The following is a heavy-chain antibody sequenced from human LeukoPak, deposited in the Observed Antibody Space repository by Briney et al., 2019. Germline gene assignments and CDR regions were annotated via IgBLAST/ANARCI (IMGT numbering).Heavy chain of an antibody. Sequence: GGSLRLSCAASGFTFDDYAMHWVRQAPGKGLEWVSGISWNSGSIGYADSVKGRFTISRDNAKNSLYLQMNSLRAEDTALYYCAKDPYYYGSGSYYTYLDYWGQGTLVTVSS. CDR2: ISWNSGSI. J-gene: IGHJ4*02. D-gene: IGHD3-10*01. CDR3: AKDPYYYGSGSYYTYLDY. CDR1: GFTFDDYA. V-gene: IGHV3-9*01.